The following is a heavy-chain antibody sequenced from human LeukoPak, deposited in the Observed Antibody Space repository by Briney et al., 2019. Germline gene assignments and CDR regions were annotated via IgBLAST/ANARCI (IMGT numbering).Heavy chain of an antibody. CDR1: GFTFSSYS. D-gene: IGHD3-10*01. J-gene: IGHJ6*03. CDR2: TYSNGRT. Sequence: GGSLRLSCAASGFTFSSYSMSWVRQAPGKGLEWVSVTYSNGRTYYADSVKGRFTISRDISKNTLYLQMNSLRAEDTAVYYCARVLSGRGSLYDYYYYMDVWGKGTTATISS. V-gene: IGHV3-53*01. CDR3: ARVLSGRGSLYDYYYYMDV.